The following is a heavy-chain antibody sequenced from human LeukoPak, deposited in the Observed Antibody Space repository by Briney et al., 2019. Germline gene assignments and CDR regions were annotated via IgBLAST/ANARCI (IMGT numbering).Heavy chain of an antibody. D-gene: IGHD3-22*01. CDR2: ISGSGGST. V-gene: IGHV3-23*01. J-gene: IGHJ3*02. CDR1: GFTSSSYA. CDR3: AKDITNYYDSSGYDAFDI. Sequence: PGGSLRLSCAASGFTSSSYAMSWVRQAPGKGLEWVSAISGSGGSTYYADSVKGRFTISKDNSKNTLYLQTNSLRAEDTAVYYCAKDITNYYDSSGYDAFDIWGQGTMVTVSS.